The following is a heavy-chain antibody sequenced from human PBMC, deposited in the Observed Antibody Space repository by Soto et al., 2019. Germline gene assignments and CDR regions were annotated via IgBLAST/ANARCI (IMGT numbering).Heavy chain of an antibody. J-gene: IGHJ4*02. V-gene: IGHV3-23*01. Sequence: EVQLLESGGGLVQPGGSLRLSCAVSGFTFSSHAMSWVRQAPGQGLECVSSITGSGDSTYYADSVKGRFTISRDKSKSSPCQQMTGLRAEDTAVYYCAKDLQFSGWLSAQTYDYWGQGTQVTVSS. CDR1: GFTFSSHA. D-gene: IGHD6-19*01. CDR2: ITGSGDST. CDR3: AKDLQFSGWLSAQTYDY.